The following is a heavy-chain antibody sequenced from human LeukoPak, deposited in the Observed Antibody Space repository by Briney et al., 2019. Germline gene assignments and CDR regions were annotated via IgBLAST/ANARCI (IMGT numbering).Heavy chain of an antibody. CDR2: MSGRGGST. Sequence: GGSLRLSCAASGFTFSSYAMSWVRQAPGKGLEWVSAMSGRGGSTYDADSVKGRFTISRDNSKNPLYLQMNSLRAEDTAVYYCAISYPVVVVAALVYWGQGTLVTVSS. CDR3: AISYPVVVVAALVY. J-gene: IGHJ4*02. D-gene: IGHD2-15*01. CDR1: GFTFSSYA. V-gene: IGHV3-23*01.